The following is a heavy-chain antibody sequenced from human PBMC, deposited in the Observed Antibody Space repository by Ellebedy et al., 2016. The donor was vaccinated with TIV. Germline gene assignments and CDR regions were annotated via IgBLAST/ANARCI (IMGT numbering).Heavy chain of an antibody. CDR2: VSWNSGAI. CDR3: AKDIFPKMRSSSWYYFDY. CDR1: GFTFDDYA. V-gene: IGHV3-9*01. D-gene: IGHD6-13*01. J-gene: IGHJ4*02. Sequence: GGSLRLXCAASGFTFDDYAIHWVRQAPGKGLEWVSGVSWNSGAIAYADSVKGRFTISRDNAKNSLYLQMNSLRAEDSALYYCAKDIFPKMRSSSWYYFDYWGQGTLVTVSS.